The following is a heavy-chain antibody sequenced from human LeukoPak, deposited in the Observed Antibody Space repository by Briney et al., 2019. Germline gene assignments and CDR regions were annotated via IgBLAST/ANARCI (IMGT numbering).Heavy chain of an antibody. J-gene: IGHJ4*02. D-gene: IGHD3-10*01. Sequence: PGGSLRLSCAASGFTFSSYSMNWVRQAPGKGLEWVSSISSSSSYIYYADSVKGRFTISRDNAKNSLYLQMNSLRAEDTAVYYCVRDRWYSGSGSYSQYDYWGQGTLVTVSS. CDR1: GFTFSSYS. CDR2: ISSSSSYI. CDR3: VRDRWYSGSGSYSQYDY. V-gene: IGHV3-21*01.